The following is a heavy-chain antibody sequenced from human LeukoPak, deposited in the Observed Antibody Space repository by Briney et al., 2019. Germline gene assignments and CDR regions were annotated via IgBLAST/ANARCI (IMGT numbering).Heavy chain of an antibody. CDR2: IYGGGST. CDR3: ARDGGYCSGGSCSDAFDI. CDR1: GFTVSSNY. D-gene: IGHD2-15*01. Sequence: PGGSLRLSCAASGFTVSSNYMSWVRQAPGKGLEWVSVIYGGGSTYYADSVKGRFTISRDNSKNTLYLQMNSLRAEDTAVYYCARDGGYCSGGSCSDAFDIWGQGTMVTVSS. J-gene: IGHJ3*02. V-gene: IGHV3-66*01.